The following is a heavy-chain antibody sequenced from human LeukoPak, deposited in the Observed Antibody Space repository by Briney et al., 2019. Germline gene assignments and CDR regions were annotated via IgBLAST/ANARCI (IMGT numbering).Heavy chain of an antibody. J-gene: IGHJ5*02. V-gene: IGHV3-23*01. CDR2: ISGSGVGT. CDR1: GFTFSSYG. D-gene: IGHD3-22*01. CDR3: AKSRSGYYYKSFDP. Sequence: GGSLRLSCAASGFTFSSYGMTWVRQAPGKGQEWVSSISGSGVGTYYADSVKGRFTISRDNSKNTLYLQMNSVRAEDTAIYFCAKSRSGYYYKSFDPWGQGTLVTVSS.